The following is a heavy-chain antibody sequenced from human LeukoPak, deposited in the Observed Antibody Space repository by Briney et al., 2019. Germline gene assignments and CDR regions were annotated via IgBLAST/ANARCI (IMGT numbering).Heavy chain of an antibody. CDR2: ISSSGSTI. J-gene: IGHJ6*04. D-gene: IGHD3-10*02. CDR3: AELGITMIGGV. Sequence: GGSLRLSCAGSAFTFSSYEMNWVRQAPGKGLEWVSYISSSGSTIYYADSVKGRFTISRDNAKNSLYLQMNSLRAEDTAVYYCAELGITMIGGVWGKGTTVTISS. V-gene: IGHV3-48*03. CDR1: AFTFSSYE.